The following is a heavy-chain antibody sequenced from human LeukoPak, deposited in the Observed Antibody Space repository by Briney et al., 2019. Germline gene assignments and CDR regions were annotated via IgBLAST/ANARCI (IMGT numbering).Heavy chain of an antibody. CDR3: ARDYYDSSGYAGSDAFDI. V-gene: IGHV1-18*01. CDR1: GYTFTSYG. J-gene: IGHJ3*02. D-gene: IGHD3-22*01. Sequence: ASVKVSCKASGYTFTSYGISWVRQAPGQGLEWMGWISAYNGNTNCAQKLQGRVTMTTDTSTSTAYMELRSLRSDDTAVYYCARDYYDSSGYAGSDAFDIWGQGTMVTVSS. CDR2: ISAYNGNT.